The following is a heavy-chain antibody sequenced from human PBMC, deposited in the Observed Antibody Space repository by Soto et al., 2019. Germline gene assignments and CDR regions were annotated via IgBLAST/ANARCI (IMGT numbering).Heavy chain of an antibody. J-gene: IGHJ6*02. CDR1: GYSFTTHG. Sequence: ESSVKLSCKASGYSFTTHGISWVRRAPGHGLEWMGWISAYNGDTHYVQRFQGRLTMTTDTSTSTAYMELRSLTSDDTAVYYCARDPPFSGILRGTPLMDVWGQGTTVTVSS. V-gene: IGHV1-18*04. CDR3: ARDPPFSGILRGTPLMDV. CDR2: ISAYNGDT. D-gene: IGHD4-17*01.